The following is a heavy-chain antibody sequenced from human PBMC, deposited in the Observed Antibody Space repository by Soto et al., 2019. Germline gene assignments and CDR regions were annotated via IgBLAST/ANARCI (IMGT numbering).Heavy chain of an antibody. CDR2: INPNSGGT. CDR3: ARDMLVVWNYYYGMDV. D-gene: IGHD3-22*01. CDR1: GYTFTGYY. V-gene: IGHV1-2*02. J-gene: IGHJ6*02. Sequence: QVQLVQSGAEVKKPGASVKVSRKASGYTFTGYYMHWVRQAPGQGLEWMGWINPNSGGTNYAQKFQGRVTMTRDTSISTAYMELSRLRSDDTAVYYCARDMLVVWNYYYGMDVWGQGTTVTVSS.